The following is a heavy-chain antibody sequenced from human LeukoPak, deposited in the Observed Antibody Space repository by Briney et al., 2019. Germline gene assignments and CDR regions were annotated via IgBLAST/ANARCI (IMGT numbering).Heavy chain of an antibody. Sequence: GASVKVSCKASGYTFTGYYMHWVRQAPGQGLEWMGWINPNSGGTNYAQKIQGRVTMTRDTSISTAYMELSRLRSDDTAVYYCARDLERRFYYYYYYGMDVWGQGTTVTVSS. V-gene: IGHV1-2*02. J-gene: IGHJ6*02. CDR1: GYTFTGYY. CDR2: INPNSGGT. CDR3: ARDLERRFYYYYYYGMDV. D-gene: IGHD1-1*01.